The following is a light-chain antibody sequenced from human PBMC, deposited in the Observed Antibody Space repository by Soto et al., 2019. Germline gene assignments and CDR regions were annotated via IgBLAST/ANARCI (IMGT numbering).Light chain of an antibody. CDR2: AAS. V-gene: IGKV1-39*01. J-gene: IGKJ1*01. Sequence: DIQMTPSPSTLSGSVGDRATITCRASQSINSYLNWYQQKPGKAPKLLIYAASSLQSGVPSRFSGSGSGTDFTLTISSLQPEDFATYYCQQSYSTPRTFGQGTKVDIK. CDR1: QSINSY. CDR3: QQSYSTPRT.